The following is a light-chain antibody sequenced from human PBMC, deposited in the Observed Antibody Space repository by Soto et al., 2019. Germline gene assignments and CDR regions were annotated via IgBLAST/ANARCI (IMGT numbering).Light chain of an antibody. Sequence: QSALTQPRSVSGSPGQSLTISCIGTSSDVGGYNYVSWYQQHPGKVPKLMIYDVTKRPSGVPDRFSGPKSGNTASLTISGLQAEDEADYYCCSHAGSYTYVFGTGTKVTVL. CDR3: CSHAGSYTYV. CDR2: DVT. J-gene: IGLJ1*01. V-gene: IGLV2-11*01. CDR1: SSDVGGYNY.